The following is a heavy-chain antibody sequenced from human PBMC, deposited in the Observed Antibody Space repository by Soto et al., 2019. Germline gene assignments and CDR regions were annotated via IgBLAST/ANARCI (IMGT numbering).Heavy chain of an antibody. CDR3: ARADCSSTSCSLGFDP. CDR1: GYTFTSYT. V-gene: IGHV1-3*04. J-gene: IGHJ5*02. Sequence: ASVKVSCKASGYTFTSYTIHWVRQAPGQRLEWMGWINTGNGDTKYSQRFQGRVTITRDTSASTAYTELSSLKSEDTAVYYCARADCSSTSCSLGFDPSGQGTLVTVSS. D-gene: IGHD2-2*01. CDR2: INTGNGDT.